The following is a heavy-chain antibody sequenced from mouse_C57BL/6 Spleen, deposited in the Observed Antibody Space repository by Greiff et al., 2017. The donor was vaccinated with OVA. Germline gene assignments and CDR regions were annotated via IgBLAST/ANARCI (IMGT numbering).Heavy chain of an antibody. CDR1: GYTFTSYW. CDR3: ARWGTTAPPDY. J-gene: IGHJ2*01. Sequence: QVQLQQPGAELVKPGASVKLSCKASGYTFTSYWMQWVKQRPGQGLEWIGEIDPSDSYPNYNQKFKGKATLTVDTSSSTAYMQLSSLTSEDSAVYYCARWGTTAPPDYWGQGTTLTVSS. D-gene: IGHD1-2*01. CDR2: IDPSDSYP. V-gene: IGHV1-50*01.